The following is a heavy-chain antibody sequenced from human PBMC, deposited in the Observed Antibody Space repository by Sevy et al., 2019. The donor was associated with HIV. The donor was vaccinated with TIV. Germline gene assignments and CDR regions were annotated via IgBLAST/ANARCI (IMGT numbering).Heavy chain of an antibody. CDR3: ARDGSRAWMVTGGAFDI. V-gene: IGHV3-11*06. CDR1: GFTFSDYY. CDR2: ISSSSSYT. D-gene: IGHD5-18*01. Sequence: GGSLRLSCAASGFTFSDYYMSWIRQAPGKGLEWVSYISSSSSYTNYADSVKGRFTISRDNAKNSLYLQMNSLRAEDTAVYYCARDGSRAWMVTGGAFDIWGQGTMVTVSS. J-gene: IGHJ3*02.